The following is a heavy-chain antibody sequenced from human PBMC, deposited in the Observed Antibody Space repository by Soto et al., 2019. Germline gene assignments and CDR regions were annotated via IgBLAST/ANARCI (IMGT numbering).Heavy chain of an antibody. CDR2: ISAGGGST. D-gene: IGHD1-26*01. V-gene: IGHV3-23*01. Sequence: GGSLRLSCAAFGVTFSNYAMSWVRQAPGKGLEWVSGISAGGGSTYYADSVKGRFTISSDNAKNTPYLQMNTLRAEDTAVYYCAKANSGSYVWFDPWGQGTLVTVS. CDR3: AKANSGSYVWFDP. CDR1: GVTFSNYA. J-gene: IGHJ5*02.